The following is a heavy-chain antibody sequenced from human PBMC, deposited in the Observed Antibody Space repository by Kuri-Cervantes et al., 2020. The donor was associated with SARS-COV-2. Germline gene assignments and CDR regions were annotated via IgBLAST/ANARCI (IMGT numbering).Heavy chain of an antibody. Sequence: GESLKISCAASGFTVNSYYINWVRQAPGKGLEWVSVIFTDDKTYYADSVKDRVNMSRDNFRNTVFLQINSLRADDTAVYYCARGNVAVAGDAFDVRGHGTAVTVSS. CDR3: ARGNVAVAGDAFDV. CDR2: IFTDDKT. V-gene: IGHV3-66*01. J-gene: IGHJ3*01. D-gene: IGHD6-19*01. CDR1: GFTVNSYY.